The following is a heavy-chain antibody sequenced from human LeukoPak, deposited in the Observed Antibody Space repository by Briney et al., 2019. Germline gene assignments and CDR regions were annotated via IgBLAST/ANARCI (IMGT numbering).Heavy chain of an antibody. CDR2: IKQDGSEK. D-gene: IGHD3-16*02. CDR1: GFTFSSYW. Sequence: PGGSLRLSCAASGFTFSSYWMSWVRQAPGKGLEWVANIKQDGSEKYYVDSVKGRFTISRDNAKNSLYLQMNSLRAEDTAVYYCARAGYDYFWGNYRSYHYYYMDVWGKGTTVTISS. V-gene: IGHV3-7*01. CDR3: ARAGYDYFWGNYRSYHYYYMDV. J-gene: IGHJ6*03.